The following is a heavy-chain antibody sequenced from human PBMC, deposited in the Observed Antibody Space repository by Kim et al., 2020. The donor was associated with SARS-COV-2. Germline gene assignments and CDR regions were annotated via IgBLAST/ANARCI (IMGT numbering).Heavy chain of an antibody. D-gene: IGHD3-22*01. V-gene: IGHV5-51*01. Sequence: SFQGQVTISADKSISTAYLQWSSLKASDTAMYYCARQDDSSGYYEVWFDPWGQGTLVTVSS. CDR3: ARQDDSSGYYEVWFDP. J-gene: IGHJ5*02.